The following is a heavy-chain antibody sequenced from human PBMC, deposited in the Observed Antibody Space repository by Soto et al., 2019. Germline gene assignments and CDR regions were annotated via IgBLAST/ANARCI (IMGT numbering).Heavy chain of an antibody. Sequence: PGGSLRLSCAASGFTFSSYSMNWVRQAPGKGLEWVSYISSSSSTIYYADSVKGRFTISRDNAKNSLYLQMNSLRAEDTAVYYCARDPKFVEYYDFWSGSYAFDIWGQGTMVTVSS. CDR1: GFTFSSYS. D-gene: IGHD3-3*01. V-gene: IGHV3-48*01. CDR2: ISSSSSTI. J-gene: IGHJ3*02. CDR3: ARDPKFVEYYDFWSGSYAFDI.